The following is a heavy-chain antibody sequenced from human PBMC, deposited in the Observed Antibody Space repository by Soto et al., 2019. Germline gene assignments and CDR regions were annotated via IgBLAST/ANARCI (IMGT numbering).Heavy chain of an antibody. CDR2: IYYSGST. V-gene: IGHV4-61*05. CDR3: ARDHPMGARRYFDY. D-gene: IGHD1-26*01. CDR1: GDSVSSSNYY. Sequence: SETLSLTCSVSGDSVSSSNYYWGWIRQPPGKGLEWIGYIYYSGSTNYNPSLKGRFTISRDDAKNSLYLQMNNLRAEETAVYYCARDHPMGARRYFDYWGLGTLVTVSS. J-gene: IGHJ4*02.